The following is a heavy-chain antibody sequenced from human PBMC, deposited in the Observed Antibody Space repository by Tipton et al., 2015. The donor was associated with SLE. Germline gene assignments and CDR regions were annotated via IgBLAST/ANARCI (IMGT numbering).Heavy chain of an antibody. J-gene: IGHJ4*02. D-gene: IGHD5-12*01. V-gene: IGHV3-30*02. CDR3: AKDLIVATITGY. CDR2: IRYDGSNK. CDR1: GFTFSSYG. Sequence: SLRLSCAASGFTFSSYGMHWVRQAPGKGLEWVAFIRYDGSNKYYADSVKGRFTISRGNSKNTLYLQMNSLRAEDTAVYYCAKDLIVATITGYWGQGTLVTVSS.